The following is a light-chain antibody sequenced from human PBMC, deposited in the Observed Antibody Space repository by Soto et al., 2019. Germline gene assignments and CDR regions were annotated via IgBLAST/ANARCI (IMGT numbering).Light chain of an antibody. CDR3: CSYVGATTYV. Sequence: SCLTQPASVSGSPGQSITISCSCTSSNIGGYNIVSWYQQHPGKAPKVIIYEGVKRPSGVSDRFSGSNSGVTASLTISGLQAEDEAEYYCCSYVGATTYVFGSGTKVTVL. V-gene: IGLV2-23*01. CDR1: SSNIGGYNI. J-gene: IGLJ1*01. CDR2: EGV.